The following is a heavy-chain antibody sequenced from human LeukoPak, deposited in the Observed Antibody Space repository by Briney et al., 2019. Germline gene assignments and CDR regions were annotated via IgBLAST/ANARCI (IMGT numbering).Heavy chain of an antibody. CDR2: IYYSGST. Sequence: SETLCLTCTVSGGSISSHYWSWIRQPPGKGLEWIGYIYYSGSTNYNPSLKSRVTISVDTSKNQFSLKLSSVTAADTAVYYCARLWFGELDAFDIWGQGTMVTVSS. V-gene: IGHV4-59*11. J-gene: IGHJ3*02. CDR1: GGSISSHY. D-gene: IGHD3-10*01. CDR3: ARLWFGELDAFDI.